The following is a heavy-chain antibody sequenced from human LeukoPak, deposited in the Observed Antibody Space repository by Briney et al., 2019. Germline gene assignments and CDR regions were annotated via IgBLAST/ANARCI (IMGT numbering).Heavy chain of an antibody. V-gene: IGHV3-11*01. J-gene: IGHJ4*02. D-gene: IGHD5-24*01. CDR1: GFTFSDYY. Sequence: GGSLRLSCAASGFTFSDYYMSWIRQAPGKGLEWVSYISSSGSTIYYADSVKGRFTISRDNAKNSLYLQMNSLRAEDTAVYYCASGREFGREMATTHYDYWGQGTLVTVSS. CDR3: ASGREFGREMATTHYDY. CDR2: ISSSGSTI.